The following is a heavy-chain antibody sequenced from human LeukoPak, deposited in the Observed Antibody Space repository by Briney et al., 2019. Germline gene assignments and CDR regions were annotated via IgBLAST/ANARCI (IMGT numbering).Heavy chain of an antibody. CDR2: ISSSSSYI. V-gene: IGHV3-21*01. J-gene: IGHJ6*04. Sequence: GGSLRLSSAASGFTFSSYSMNWVRQTPGKGLEWVSSISSSSSYIYYADSVKGRFTISRDNAKNSLYLQMNSLRAEDTAVYYCAELGITMIGGVWGKGTTVTISS. D-gene: IGHD3-10*02. CDR3: AELGITMIGGV. CDR1: GFTFSSYS.